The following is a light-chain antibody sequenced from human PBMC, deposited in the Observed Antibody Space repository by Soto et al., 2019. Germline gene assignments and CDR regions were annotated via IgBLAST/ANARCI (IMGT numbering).Light chain of an antibody. CDR2: DAS. CDR1: QSISSW. J-gene: IGKJ3*01. V-gene: IGKV1-5*01. CDR3: HQYNSYFLRAT. Sequence: DIQMTQSPSTLSASVGDRVTITCRASQSISSWLAWYQQKPGKAPKLLIYDASSLESGVPSRFSGSGSGTEFTLTITRMQTHDFATYYCHQYNSYFLRATFGPGTKVDIK.